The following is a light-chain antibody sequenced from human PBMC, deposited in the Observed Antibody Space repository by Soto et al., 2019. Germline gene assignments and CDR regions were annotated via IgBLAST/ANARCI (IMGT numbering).Light chain of an antibody. CDR2: KAS. CDR1: QSVSTW. J-gene: IGKJ2*01. Sequence: DIQMTQSPSTLSVSVGDRVTLTCRASQSVSTWLAWYQQKPGKAPNLLLYKASTLQSGVPSRFSGSGSGTEFTLTISSLQPDDFATYSCQQYSAYPYTFGQGTKVEIK. CDR3: QQYSAYPYT. V-gene: IGKV1-5*03.